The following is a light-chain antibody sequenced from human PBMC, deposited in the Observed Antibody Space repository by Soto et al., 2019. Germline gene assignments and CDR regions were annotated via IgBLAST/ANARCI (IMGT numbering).Light chain of an antibody. Sequence: DIQMTQSPSSLSVSVGDRVTITCRASQSISSYLNWYQQKPGKAPKVLIYAASSLQSGVPSRFSGSGSGTDFTLTFSSLQPEDFATYYCQQSYSTPFTFGPGTKVDIK. CDR1: QSISSY. CDR2: AAS. J-gene: IGKJ3*01. CDR3: QQSYSTPFT. V-gene: IGKV1-39*01.